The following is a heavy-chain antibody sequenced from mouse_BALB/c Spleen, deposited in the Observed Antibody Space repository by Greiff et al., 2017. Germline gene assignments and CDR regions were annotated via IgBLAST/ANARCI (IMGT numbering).Heavy chain of an antibody. CDR1: GFTFSSDA. J-gene: IGHJ4*01. D-gene: IGHD2-1*01. V-gene: IGHV5-6-5*01. CDR2: ISSGGST. Sequence: EVQGVESGGGLVKPGGSLKLSCAASGFTFSSDAMSWVRQTPEERLEWVASISSGGSTYYPDSVKGRFTISRDNARNILYLQMSSLRSEDTAMYYCARGGYGNPYYYAMDYWGQGTSVTVSS. CDR3: ARGGYGNPYYYAMDY.